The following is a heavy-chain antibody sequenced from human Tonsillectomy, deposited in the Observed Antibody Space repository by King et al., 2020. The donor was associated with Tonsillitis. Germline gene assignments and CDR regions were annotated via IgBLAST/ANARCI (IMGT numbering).Heavy chain of an antibody. CDR1: GFTFSSYW. J-gene: IGHJ4*02. CDR3: ARAERALLRYFDCLTPPVDY. D-gene: IGHD3-9*01. Sequence: EVQLVESGGGLVQPGGSLRLSCAASGFTFSSYWMHWVRQAPGKGLVWVSRINSDGSDTTYADSVKGRFTISRDNAKNTLYLQMKSLRAEVTAVYYWARAERALLRYFDCLTPPVDYWGQGTLLTVSS. V-gene: IGHV3-74*01. CDR2: INSDGSDT.